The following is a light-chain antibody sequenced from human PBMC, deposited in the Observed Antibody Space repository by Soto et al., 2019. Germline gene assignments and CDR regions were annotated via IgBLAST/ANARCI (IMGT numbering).Light chain of an antibody. CDR3: HTWSTDIRV. V-gene: IGLV4-69*01. CDR1: SGHNSYA. J-gene: IGLJ3*02. Sequence: QSVLTQPPSASASLGASVKLTCTLRSGHNSYAIAWHQQQPEKGPRYLMKLNSDGSHSKGDGIPDRFSGSSSGAERYLTISSLQSEDEADYFCHTWSTDIRVFGGGTKLTVL. CDR2: LNSDGSH.